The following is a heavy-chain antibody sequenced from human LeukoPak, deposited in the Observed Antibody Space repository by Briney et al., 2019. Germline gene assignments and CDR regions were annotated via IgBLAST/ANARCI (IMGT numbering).Heavy chain of an antibody. J-gene: IGHJ4*02. CDR2: IAFDDTDR. CDR1: GFIFGDYA. V-gene: IGHV3-30*04. Sequence: GGSLRLSCAASGFIFGDYAMHWVRQAPGKGLEWVSAIAFDDTDRYYIDSVKGRFTISRDDSKNTLYLHMTSLRAEDTAVYYCTNSDDYGDYWGQGTLVTVSS. CDR3: TNSDDYGDY.